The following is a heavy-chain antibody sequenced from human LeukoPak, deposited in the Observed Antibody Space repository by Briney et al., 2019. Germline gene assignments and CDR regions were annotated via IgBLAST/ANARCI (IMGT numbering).Heavy chain of an antibody. CDR2: ISGTGITI. J-gene: IGHJ4*02. Sequence: GGSLRLSCAASGFTSSSYEMNWVRQAPGKGLEWVSFISGTGITIFYADSVKGRFTISRDNARNSLYLQMNSLRAEDTAVYYCARAAARLFDYWGQGTLVTVSS. CDR3: ARAAARLFDY. D-gene: IGHD6-6*01. CDR1: GFTSSSYE. V-gene: IGHV3-48*03.